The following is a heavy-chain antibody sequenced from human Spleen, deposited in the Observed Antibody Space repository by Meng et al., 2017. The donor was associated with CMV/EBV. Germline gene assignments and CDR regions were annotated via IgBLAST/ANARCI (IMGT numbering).Heavy chain of an antibody. CDR3: VRDPSPSLPAFDY. Sequence: SETLSLTCTVSGGSITSDYWSWIRQPPGKGLEWIAYIHNNGRTNYVPSLKSRVTLSVDTSKNQFSLRVTSVTAADTAVYYCVRDPSPSLPAFDYWGQGALVTVSS. CDR2: IHNNGRT. J-gene: IGHJ4*02. CDR1: GGSITSDY. V-gene: IGHV4-59*01. D-gene: IGHD2-2*01.